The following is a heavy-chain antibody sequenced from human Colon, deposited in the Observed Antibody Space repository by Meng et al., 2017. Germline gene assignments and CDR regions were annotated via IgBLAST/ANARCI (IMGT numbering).Heavy chain of an antibody. J-gene: IGHJ4*02. D-gene: IGHD4-17*01. CDR2: IYPFDSDA. V-gene: IGHV5-51*01. CDR1: GYSFTSYW. Sequence: GESLKISCKGSGYSFTSYWIGWVRQMPGKGLEWMGVIYPFDSDAIYSPTFQGQVTISADRSINTAYLQWSSLKASDTAMYYCGRWGGGSVTSSGDYWGQGTLVTVSS. CDR3: GRWGGGSVTSSGDY.